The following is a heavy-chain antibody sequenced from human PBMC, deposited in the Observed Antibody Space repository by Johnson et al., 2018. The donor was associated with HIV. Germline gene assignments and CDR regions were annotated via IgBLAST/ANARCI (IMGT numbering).Heavy chain of an antibody. V-gene: IGHV3-33*03. D-gene: IGHD3-3*01. CDR1: GFTFSSYG. CDR2: IWYDGSNK. CDR3: ASGVVTLSFDI. Sequence: QELLVESGGGVVQPGRSLRLSCAASGFTFSSYGMHWVRQAPGKGLEWVAVIWYDGSNKYYVDSVKGRLTISRDNAKNSLYLQMNSLRAEDTAVYYCASGVVTLSFDIWGQGTMVTVSS. J-gene: IGHJ3*02.